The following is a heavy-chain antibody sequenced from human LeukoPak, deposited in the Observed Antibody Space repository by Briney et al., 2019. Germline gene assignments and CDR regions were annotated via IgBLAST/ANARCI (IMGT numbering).Heavy chain of an antibody. Sequence: GGSLRLSCAASGFTFSSYAMSWVCQAPGKGLEWVSAISGSGGSTYYADSVKGRFTVSRDNSKNTLYLQMNSLRAEDTAVYYCANPRGGHCSGGSCYFDPWGQGTLVTVSS. D-gene: IGHD2-15*01. V-gene: IGHV3-23*01. CDR1: GFTFSSYA. CDR3: ANPRGGHCSGGSCYFDP. J-gene: IGHJ5*02. CDR2: ISGSGGST.